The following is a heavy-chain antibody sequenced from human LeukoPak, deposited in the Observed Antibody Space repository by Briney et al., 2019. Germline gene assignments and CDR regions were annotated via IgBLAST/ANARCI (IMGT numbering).Heavy chain of an antibody. D-gene: IGHD3-22*01. CDR1: GFTFSSYA. CDR2: ISGSGGTT. J-gene: IGHJ2*01. Sequence: GGSLRLSCAASGFTFSSYAMSWVRQAPGKGLEWVSSISGSGGTTYYADAVKGRFTISRDNMENTLYLQMNSLRAEDTSVYYCAKQALDNTGDSWDWYFDLWGRGTLVTVSS. V-gene: IGHV3-23*01. CDR3: AKQALDNTGDSWDWYFDL.